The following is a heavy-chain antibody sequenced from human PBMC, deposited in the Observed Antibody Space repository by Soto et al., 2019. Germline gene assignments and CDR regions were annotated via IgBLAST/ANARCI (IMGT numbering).Heavy chain of an antibody. CDR3: ARDQSGGIKKVYGMDV. J-gene: IGHJ6*02. CDR2: MSYDGGDK. V-gene: IGHV3-30*03. D-gene: IGHD1-20*01. Sequence: GGSLRLSCAASGFTFRSYGMHWVRQAPGKGLEWVAAMSYDGGDKYYGDSVKGRFTISRDNSKKTLYLQMNSLRTEDTAVYYCARDQSGGIKKVYGMDVWGQGTTVTVSS. CDR1: GFTFRSYG.